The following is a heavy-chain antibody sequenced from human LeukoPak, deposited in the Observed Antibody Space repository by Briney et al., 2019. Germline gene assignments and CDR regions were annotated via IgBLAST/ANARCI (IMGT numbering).Heavy chain of an antibody. CDR1: GFSFSRVW. CDR3: AKEGY. J-gene: IGHJ4*02. V-gene: IGHV3-7*01. CDR2: IKLDGSEK. Sequence: GGSLRLSCAASGFSFSRVWMSWVRQAPGKGPEWVASIKLDGSEKYYEDSVKGRFTISRDNAKNSLYLQMNTLRAEDTAGYYCAKEGYWGQGTLVTVSS.